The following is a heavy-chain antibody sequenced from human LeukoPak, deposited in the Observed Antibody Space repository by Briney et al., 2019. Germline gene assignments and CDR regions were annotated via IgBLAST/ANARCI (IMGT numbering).Heavy chain of an antibody. D-gene: IGHD6-19*01. Sequence: GGSLRLSCAASGFTFSSYAMSWVRQAPVNGLERGSIISGSGGSTYYADSVKGRFTISRDNSKNTLYLQMNSLTAADTAVYYCAVCHWHSSGCRNDYWGQGTLVTVSS. CDR1: GFTFSSYA. CDR3: AVCHWHSSGCRNDY. CDR2: ISGSGGST. V-gene: IGHV3-23*01. J-gene: IGHJ4*02.